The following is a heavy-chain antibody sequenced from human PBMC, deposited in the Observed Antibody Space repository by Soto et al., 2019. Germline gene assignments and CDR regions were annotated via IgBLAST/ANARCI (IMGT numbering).Heavy chain of an antibody. CDR3: ARDFDV. Sequence: GGSLRLSCEASGLSFSAYWMSWVRQAPGKGLEWVANIKQDGSEQYYVDSVKGRFTISRNNAKNSLYLQMNSLRAEDTAVFYCARDFDVWGRGTLVTVSS. CDR2: IKQDGSEQ. V-gene: IGHV3-7*01. J-gene: IGHJ2*01. CDR1: GLSFSAYW.